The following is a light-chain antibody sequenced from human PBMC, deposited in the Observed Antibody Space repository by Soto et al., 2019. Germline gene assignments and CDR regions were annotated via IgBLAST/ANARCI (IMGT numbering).Light chain of an antibody. CDR3: SSFTSKSTLI. CDR1: DIEDKS. J-gene: IGLJ2*01. CDR2: DDF. Sequence: SYELTQPPSVSVAPGQTATITCGGNDIEDKSVHWYQQKPGQAPVLVVYDDFDRPSGIPERFSGSNSGNTASLTISGLQAEDEADYYCSSFTSKSTLIFGGGTKLTVL. V-gene: IGLV3-21*02.